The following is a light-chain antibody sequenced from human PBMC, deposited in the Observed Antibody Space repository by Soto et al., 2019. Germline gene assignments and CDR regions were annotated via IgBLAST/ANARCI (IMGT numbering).Light chain of an antibody. CDR3: QQYGSSPIT. CDR1: QSVSSSY. V-gene: IGKV3-20*01. Sequence: EIVLTQSPGTLSLSPGERATLSCRASQSVSSSYLAWYQQKPGQAPRLLIYGASSRATGIPDRFTGSGSGTDFTLTISRLEPEDFAAYYCQQYGSSPITFGQGTRLDIK. CDR2: GAS. J-gene: IGKJ5*01.